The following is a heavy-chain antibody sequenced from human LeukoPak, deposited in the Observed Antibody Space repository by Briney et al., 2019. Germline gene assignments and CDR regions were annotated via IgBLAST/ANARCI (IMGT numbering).Heavy chain of an antibody. CDR2: ISVSDNT. D-gene: IGHD4/OR15-4a*01. CDR1: GFTLSSYA. J-gene: IGHJ4*02. Sequence: GGSLRLSCAASGFTLSSYAMSWVRQGPGKGLEWVSAISVSDNTHYSDSVKGRFTISRDNSKNTLYLQMNSLRAEDTAVYYCARRAGAYSHPYDYWGQGTLVTVSS. CDR3: ARRAGAYSHPYDY. V-gene: IGHV3-23*01.